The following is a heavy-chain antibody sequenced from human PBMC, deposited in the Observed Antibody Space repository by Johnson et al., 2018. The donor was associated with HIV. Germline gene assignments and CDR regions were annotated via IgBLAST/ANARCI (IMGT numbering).Heavy chain of an antibody. CDR3: AREVRKAVAGNFDI. CDR2: IYSGSNT. J-gene: IGHJ3*02. V-gene: IGHV3-53*01. Sequence: VQLVESGGGLIQPGGSLRLSCAASGFAVSSNYMSWVRQAPGKGLEWVSVIYSGSNTYYADSVKGRFTISRDNSKNTLYLQMNSLRAEDTAVYYCAREVRKAVAGNFDIWGQGTMVTVSS. CDR1: GFAVSSNY. D-gene: IGHD6-19*01.